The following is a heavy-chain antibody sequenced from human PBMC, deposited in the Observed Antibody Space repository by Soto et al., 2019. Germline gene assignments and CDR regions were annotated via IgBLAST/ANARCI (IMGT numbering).Heavy chain of an antibody. J-gene: IGHJ4*01. D-gene: IGHD3-22*01. V-gene: IGHV4-34*01. Sequence: NLDLTSAVYDGSCSGYYWSWVRQPPGKGLEWIGEINHGGSTNYNPSLKSRVTISVDTSKNQFSLKLSSATAADTAVYYCASGISMILAPDKFSFDYSVHGTLL. CDR3: ASGISMILAPDKFSFDY. CDR1: DGSCSGYY. CDR2: INHGGST.